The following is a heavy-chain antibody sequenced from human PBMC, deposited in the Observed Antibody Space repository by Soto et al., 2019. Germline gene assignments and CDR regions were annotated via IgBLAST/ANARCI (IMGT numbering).Heavy chain of an antibody. Sequence: GGSLRLSCAASGFTFSSYGMHWVRQAPGKGLEWVAVISYSGSSKYYADSVKGRFTISRDNSKNTLYLQMNSLRAEDRAVYYCARHYYGSNPDAFDIWGKGTMVTVSS. CDR1: GFTFSSYG. CDR2: ISYSGSSK. V-gene: IGHV3-30*03. J-gene: IGHJ3*02. D-gene: IGHD3-10*01. CDR3: ARHYYGSNPDAFDI.